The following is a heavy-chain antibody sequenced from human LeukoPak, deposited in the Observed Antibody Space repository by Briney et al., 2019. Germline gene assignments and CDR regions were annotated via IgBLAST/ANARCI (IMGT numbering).Heavy chain of an antibody. CDR1: AFIFSSYN. CDR3: ARLDILTGNYYYFNF. D-gene: IGHD3-9*01. Sequence: GGSLRLSCAASAFIFSSYNMKWVRHAPGMGLVWVSRISGDGSTTSYADSVKGRFTTSRDNAKNTLYLQMNSLRAEDTAVYYCARLDILTGNYYYFNFWGQGTLVTVSS. CDR2: ISGDGSTT. V-gene: IGHV3-74*01. J-gene: IGHJ4*02.